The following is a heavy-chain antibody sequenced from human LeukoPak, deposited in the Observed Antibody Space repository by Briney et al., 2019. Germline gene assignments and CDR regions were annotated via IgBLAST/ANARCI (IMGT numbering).Heavy chain of an antibody. D-gene: IGHD3-16*01. V-gene: IGHV4-59*01. J-gene: IGHJ3*02. CDR1: GDSISSYY. CDR3: AASGGSPDAFDI. CDR2: IYYSGST. Sequence: SETLSLTCTVSGDSISSYYWSWIRQPPGKGLEWIRYIYYSGSTNYNPSLKSRVTISVDTSKNQFSLKLSSVTAADTAVYYCAASGGSPDAFDIWGQGTMVTVSS.